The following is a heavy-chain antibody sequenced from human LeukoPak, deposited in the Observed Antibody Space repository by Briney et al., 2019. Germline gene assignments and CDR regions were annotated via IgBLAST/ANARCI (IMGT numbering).Heavy chain of an antibody. V-gene: IGHV4-31*03. CDR3: ARRGPLTIFGVVTPDNWFDP. CDR2: IYYSGST. J-gene: IGHJ5*02. CDR1: GGSISSGGYY. Sequence: SQTLSLTCTVSGGSISSGGYYWSWIRQHPGKGLEWIGYIYYSGSTYYNPSLKSRVTISVDTSKNQFSLKLSSVTAADTAVYYCARRGPLTIFGVVTPDNWFDPWGQGTLVTVSS. D-gene: IGHD3-3*01.